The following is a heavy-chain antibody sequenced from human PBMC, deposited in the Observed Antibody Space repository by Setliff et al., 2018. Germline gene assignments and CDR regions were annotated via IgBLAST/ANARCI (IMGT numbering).Heavy chain of an antibody. CDR1: GGSFSGYY. D-gene: IGHD5-18*01. CDR2: ISSSSSYI. Sequence: PSETLSLTCAVYGGSFSGYYWSWVRQPPGKGLEWVSSISSSSSYIYYADSVKGRFTISRDNAKNSLYLQMNSLRAEDTAVYYCARGRGVDTAMVYFDYWGQGTLVTVSS. J-gene: IGHJ4*02. CDR3: ARGRGVDTAMVYFDY. V-gene: IGHV3-21*01.